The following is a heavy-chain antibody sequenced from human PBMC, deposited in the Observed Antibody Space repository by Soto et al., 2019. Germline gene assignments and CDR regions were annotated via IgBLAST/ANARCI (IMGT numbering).Heavy chain of an antibody. Sequence: ASVKVSCKASGYTFTSYYMHWVRQAPGQGLEWMGIINPSGGSTSYAQKFQGRVTMTRDTSTSTVYMELSSLRSEDTAVYYCARVPYPGDYVNWFDPWGQGTLVTVSS. J-gene: IGHJ5*02. CDR1: GYTFTSYY. CDR3: ARVPYPGDYVNWFDP. V-gene: IGHV1-46*03. D-gene: IGHD4-17*01. CDR2: INPSGGST.